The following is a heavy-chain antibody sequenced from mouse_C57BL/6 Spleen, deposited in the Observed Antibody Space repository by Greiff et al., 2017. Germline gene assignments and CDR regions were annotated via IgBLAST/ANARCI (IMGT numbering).Heavy chain of an antibody. D-gene: IGHD1-1*01. CDR1: GYAFSSSW. Sequence: QVQLQQSGPELVKPGASVKISCKASGYAFSSSWMNWVKQRPGKGLEWIGRIYPGDGDTNYNGKFKGKATLTADKSSSTAYMQRSSLTSEDSAVYFCARSYGSSSAWFAYWGLGTLVTVSA. V-gene: IGHV1-82*01. CDR3: ARSYGSSSAWFAY. CDR2: IYPGDGDT. J-gene: IGHJ3*01.